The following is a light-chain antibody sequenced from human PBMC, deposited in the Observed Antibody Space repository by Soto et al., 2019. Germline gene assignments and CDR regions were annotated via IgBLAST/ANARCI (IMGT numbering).Light chain of an antibody. CDR1: QDISNY. V-gene: IGKV1-27*01. CDR3: QQYYSAPTWT. Sequence: DIQMTQSPSSLSASVGDRVTITCRASQDISNYLAWYQQKPGKVPRLLIYGASTLHSGVPSRFSGSGSGTDFTRTISRLQPGDVATYYCQQYYSAPTWTFGQGTKVEIK. J-gene: IGKJ1*01. CDR2: GAS.